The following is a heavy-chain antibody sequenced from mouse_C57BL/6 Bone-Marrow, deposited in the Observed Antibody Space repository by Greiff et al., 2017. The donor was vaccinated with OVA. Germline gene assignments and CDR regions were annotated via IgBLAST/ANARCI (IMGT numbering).Heavy chain of an antibody. CDR2: IDPEDGET. CDR1: GFNIKDYY. D-gene: IGHD1-1*01. Sequence: EVQLQQSGAELVKPGASVKLSCTASGFNIKDYYMHWVKQRTEQGLEWIGRIDPEDGETKYAPKFQGKATITADTSSNTAYLQLSSLTSEDTAVYYWARNFLTTVVATDGGDYWGQGTTLTVSS. CDR3: ARNFLTTVVATDGGDY. J-gene: IGHJ2*01. V-gene: IGHV14-2*01.